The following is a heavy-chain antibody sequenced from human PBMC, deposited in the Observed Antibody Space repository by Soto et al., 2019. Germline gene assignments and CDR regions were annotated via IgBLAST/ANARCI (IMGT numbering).Heavy chain of an antibody. CDR1: GFTVSSYG. CDR2: ISYDGSNK. V-gene: IGHV3-30*18. Sequence: QVQLVESGGGVVQPGRSLRLSCAASGFTVSSYGMHWVRQAPGKGLEWVAVISYDGSNKYSADSVKGRFTISRDHSKNTLYLQMNSLRAEDKAVYYCAKEEKDIVLVVVDKKRPFDIWGQGTMVNVSS. J-gene: IGHJ3*02. D-gene: IGHD2-15*01. CDR3: AKEEKDIVLVVVDKKRPFDI.